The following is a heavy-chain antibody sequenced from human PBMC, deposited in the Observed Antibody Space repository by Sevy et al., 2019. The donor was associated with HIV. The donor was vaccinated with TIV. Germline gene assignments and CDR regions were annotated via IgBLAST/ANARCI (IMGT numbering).Heavy chain of an antibody. CDR2: ISYDGINK. CDR1: GFTFSHYA. D-gene: IGHD3-9*01. V-gene: IGHV3-30*04. J-gene: IGHJ4*02. CDR3: AHPVLLFFDWFEIDY. Sequence: GGSLRLSCAASGFTFSHYAMHWVRQAPGKGLEWVAVISYDGINKYYAESVRGRFTISRDYSKNTLYLQMNSLRAEDTAVYYCAHPVLLFFDWFEIDYWGQRTLVTVSS.